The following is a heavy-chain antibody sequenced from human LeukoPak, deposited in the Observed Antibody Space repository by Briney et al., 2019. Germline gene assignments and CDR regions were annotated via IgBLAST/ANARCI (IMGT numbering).Heavy chain of an antibody. CDR3: ARDEYSSSWPFDY. D-gene: IGHD6-13*01. Sequence: GGSLRLSCAASGFTFSSYSMNWVRQAPGKELEWVSSISSSSSYIYYADSVKGRFTISRDNAKNSLYLQMNSLRAEDTAVYYCARDEYSSSWPFDYWGQGTLVTVSS. CDR1: GFTFSSYS. J-gene: IGHJ4*02. CDR2: ISSSSSYI. V-gene: IGHV3-21*01.